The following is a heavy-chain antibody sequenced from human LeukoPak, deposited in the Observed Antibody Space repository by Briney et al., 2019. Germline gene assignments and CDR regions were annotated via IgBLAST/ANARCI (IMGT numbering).Heavy chain of an antibody. CDR1: GFTFSNYA. D-gene: IGHD2-2*01. J-gene: IGHJ4*02. V-gene: IGHV3-30*02. Sequence: PGGALRLSCAASGFTFSNYAMHWFRQASGKGLEWVAFTRYDGSNTYYAYSVKGRFTFSRDNSTSTLYLQMNSLRAEDTAVYYCARRAPIVVVPAGMGVDYWGQGTLVTVSS. CDR3: ARRAPIVVVPAGMGVDY. CDR2: TRYDGSNT.